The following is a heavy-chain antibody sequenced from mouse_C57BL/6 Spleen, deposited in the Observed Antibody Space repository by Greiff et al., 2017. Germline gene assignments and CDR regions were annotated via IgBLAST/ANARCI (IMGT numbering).Heavy chain of an antibody. V-gene: IGHV7-3*01. CDR3: ARSSYDYDGAWFAY. J-gene: IGHJ3*01. CDR2: IRNKANGYTT. CDR1: GFTFTDYY. Sequence: EVKLMESGGGLVQPGGSLSLSCAASGFTFTDYYMSWVRQPPGKALEWLGFIRNKANGYTTEYSASVKGRFTISRDNSQSILYLQMNALRAEDSATYYCARSSYDYDGAWFAYWGQGTLVTGSA. D-gene: IGHD2-4*01.